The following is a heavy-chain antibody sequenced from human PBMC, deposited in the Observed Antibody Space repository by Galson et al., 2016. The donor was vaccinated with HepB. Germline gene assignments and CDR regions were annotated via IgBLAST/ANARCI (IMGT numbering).Heavy chain of an antibody. CDR3: ARVDVVVLGATPNWFDP. Sequence: SVKVSCKASGGTLSNYAIIWVRQAPGQGLEWMGGIIPIFRTANYAQKLQGRVTMTTDTSTGTAYMELRSLRSDDTAVYFCARVDVVVLGATPNWFDPWGQGTLVIVSS. V-gene: IGHV1-69*05. CDR1: GGTLSNYA. J-gene: IGHJ5*02. CDR2: IIPIFRTA. D-gene: IGHD2-15*01.